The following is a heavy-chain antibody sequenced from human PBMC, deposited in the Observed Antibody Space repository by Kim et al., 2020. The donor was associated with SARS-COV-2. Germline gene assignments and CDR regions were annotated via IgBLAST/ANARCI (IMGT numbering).Heavy chain of an antibody. J-gene: IGHJ4*02. CDR3: AREETGYFDY. CDR1: GGSISSGGYY. Sequence: SETLSLTCTVYGGSISSGGYYWSWIRQHPGKGLEWIGYIYYSGSTYYNPSLKSRVTISVDTSKNQFSLKLSSVTAADTAVYYCAREETGYFDYWGQGTLVTVSS. CDR2: IYYSGST. V-gene: IGHV4-31*03.